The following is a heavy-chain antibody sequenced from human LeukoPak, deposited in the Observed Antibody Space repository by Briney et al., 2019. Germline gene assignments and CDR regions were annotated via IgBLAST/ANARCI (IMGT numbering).Heavy chain of an antibody. J-gene: IGHJ5*02. CDR2: INPNSGGT. CDR1: GYTFTGYY. CDR3: ARVGIAVAAPRNWFDP. V-gene: IGHV1-2*02. Sequence: GASVKASCKASGYTFTGYYMHWVRQAPGQGLEWMGWINPNSGGTNYAQKFQGRVTMTRDTSISTAYMELSRLRSDDTAVYYCARVGIAVAAPRNWFDPWGQGTLVTVSS. D-gene: IGHD6-19*01.